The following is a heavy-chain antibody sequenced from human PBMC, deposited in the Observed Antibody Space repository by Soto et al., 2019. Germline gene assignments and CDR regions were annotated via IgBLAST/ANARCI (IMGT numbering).Heavy chain of an antibody. CDR1: GYTFTSYD. J-gene: IGHJ4*02. CDR2: MNPNSGNT. D-gene: IGHD3-16*01. Sequence: QVQLVQSGAEVKKPGASVKVSCKASGYTFTSYDINWVRQATGQGLEWMGWMNPNSGNTGYAQKFQGKVTMTRNTSRRTAYKEVSSLKSEVTAGEYCAMRGDGWGSQYYFDYWGQGTLVTVSS. CDR3: AMRGDGWGSQYYFDY. V-gene: IGHV1-8*01.